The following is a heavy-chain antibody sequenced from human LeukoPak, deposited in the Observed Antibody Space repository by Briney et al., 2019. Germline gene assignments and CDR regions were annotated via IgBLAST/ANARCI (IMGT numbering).Heavy chain of an antibody. V-gene: IGHV3-72*01. CDR2: SRDKGNRYST. CDR3: ASVVAHANDY. D-gene: IGHD2-15*01. Sequence: GGSLRLSCAASGFTFSDHYIDWVRQAPGKGLEWVGRSRDKGNRYSTAYAASVRGRFTISRDDSKNSLYLQMNSLKIEDTAVYYCASVVAHANDYWGQGTLVTVSS. J-gene: IGHJ4*02. CDR1: GFTFSDHY.